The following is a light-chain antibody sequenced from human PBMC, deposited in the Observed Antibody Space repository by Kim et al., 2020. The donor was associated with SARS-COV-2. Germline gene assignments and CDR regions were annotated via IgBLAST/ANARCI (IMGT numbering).Light chain of an antibody. J-gene: IGLJ2*01. CDR3: QTWGTAIRV. Sequence: LTSTSPRGHSTDPVAWHQQQPEKSTRVMMRLDSYGDQTMEDGSPDRCSVSRSVSDFYLSISSLQSEDEVDYFCQTWGTAIRVFGGGTQLTVL. CDR1: RGHSTDP. V-gene: IGLV4-69*01. CDR2: LDSYGDQ.